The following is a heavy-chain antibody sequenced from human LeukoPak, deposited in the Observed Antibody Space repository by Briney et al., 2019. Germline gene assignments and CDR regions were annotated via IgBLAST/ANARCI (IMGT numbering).Heavy chain of an antibody. J-gene: IGHJ5*02. D-gene: IGHD3-10*01. V-gene: IGHV4-59*01. CDR1: GGSISSYY. CDR2: IYYSGST. Sequence: PSETLSLTCTGSGGSISSYYWSWIRQPPGKGLEWIGYIYYSGSTNYNPSLKSRVTISVDTSKNQFSLKLSSVTAADTAVYYCARDATMVRGGNWFDPWGQGTLVTVSS. CDR3: ARDATMVRGGNWFDP.